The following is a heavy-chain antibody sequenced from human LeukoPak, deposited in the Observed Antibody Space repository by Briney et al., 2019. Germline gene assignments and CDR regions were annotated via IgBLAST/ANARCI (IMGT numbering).Heavy chain of an antibody. J-gene: IGHJ4*02. CDR2: ISGSGGST. Sequence: QSGGSLRLSCAASGFTFSSYAMSWVRQAPGKGLEWVSTISGSGGSTYYADSVKGRFTISRDNSRNTLYLQMNSLRAEDTAVYYRATISGGHESSGYYYYWGQGTLVTVSS. CDR1: GFTFSSYA. V-gene: IGHV3-23*01. D-gene: IGHD3-22*01. CDR3: ATISGGHESSGYYYY.